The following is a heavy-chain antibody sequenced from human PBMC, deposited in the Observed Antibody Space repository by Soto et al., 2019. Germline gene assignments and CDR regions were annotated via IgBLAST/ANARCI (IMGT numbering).Heavy chain of an antibody. V-gene: IGHV5-10-1*01. D-gene: IGHD5-12*01. J-gene: IGHJ4*02. Sequence: GESLKISCKGSGYSFAGYWITWVRQKPGKGLEWMGRIDPSDSQTYYSPSFRGHVTISVTKSITTVFLQWSSLRASDTAIYYCARQIYDSDSGPNFQYYFDSWCQGTPVTVSS. CDR3: ARQIYDSDSGPNFQYYFDS. CDR1: GYSFAGYW. CDR2: IDPSDSQT.